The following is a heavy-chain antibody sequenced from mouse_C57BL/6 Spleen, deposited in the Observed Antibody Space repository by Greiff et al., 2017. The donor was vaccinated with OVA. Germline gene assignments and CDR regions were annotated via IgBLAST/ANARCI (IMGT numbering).Heavy chain of an antibody. CDR2: ISSGGSYT. CDR3: ARHGDGYFYAMDD. J-gene: IGHJ4*01. CDR1: GFTFSSYG. Sequence: EVQGVESGGDLVKPGGSLKLSCAASGFTFSSYGMSWVRQTPDKRLEWVATISSGGSYTYYPDSVKGRFTISRDNAKNTLYLQMSSLKSEDTAMYYCARHGDGYFYAMDDWGQGTSVTVSS. V-gene: IGHV5-6*01. D-gene: IGHD2-3*01.